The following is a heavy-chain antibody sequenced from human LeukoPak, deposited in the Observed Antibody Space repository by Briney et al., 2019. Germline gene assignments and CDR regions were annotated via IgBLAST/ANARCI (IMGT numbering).Heavy chain of an antibody. D-gene: IGHD2-2*01. CDR3: ARVAEDCSSTSCLNWFDP. CDR1: GVSIISSDYH. J-gene: IGHJ5*02. V-gene: IGHV4-31*03. CDR2: IYYSGST. Sequence: SETLSLTCTVSGVSIISSDYHWGWVRQHPGKGLEWIGYIYYSGSTYYNPSLKSRVTISVDTSKNQFSLKLSSVTAADTAVYYCARVAEDCSSTSCLNWFDPWGQGTLVTVSS.